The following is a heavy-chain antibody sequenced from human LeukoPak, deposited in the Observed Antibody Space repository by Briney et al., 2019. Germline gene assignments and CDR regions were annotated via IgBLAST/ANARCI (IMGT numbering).Heavy chain of an antibody. Sequence: SETLSLTCTVSGGSISSYYWSWIRQPPGKGLEWIGYIYYSGSTNYNPSLKSRVTISVDTSKNQFSLKLSSVTAADTAVYYCASTNLNTEITMVRGVDYWGQGTLVTVSS. J-gene: IGHJ4*02. V-gene: IGHV4-59*08. CDR1: GGSISSYY. CDR2: IYYSGST. D-gene: IGHD3-10*01. CDR3: ASTNLNTEITMVRGVDY.